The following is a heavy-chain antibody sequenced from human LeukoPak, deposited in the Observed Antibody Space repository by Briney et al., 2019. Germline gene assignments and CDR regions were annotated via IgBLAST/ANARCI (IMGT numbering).Heavy chain of an antibody. CDR2: ISAYNGNT. D-gene: IGHD5-12*01. CDR3: ARDDVDIVATTKDKRDGLNYYYGTDV. J-gene: IGHJ6*02. CDR1: GYTFTSYG. Sequence: ASVKVSCKASGYTFTSYGISWVRQAPGQGLEWMGWISAYNGNTNYAQKLQGRVTMTTDTSTSTAYMELRSLRSDDTAVYYCARDDVDIVATTKDKRDGLNYYYGTDVWGQGTTVTVSS. V-gene: IGHV1-18*01.